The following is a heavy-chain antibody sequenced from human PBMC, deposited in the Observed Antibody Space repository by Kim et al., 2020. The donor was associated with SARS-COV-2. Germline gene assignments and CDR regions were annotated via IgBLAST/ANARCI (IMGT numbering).Heavy chain of an antibody. CDR1: GHAFSRDS. D-gene: IGHD2-15*01. V-gene: IGHV1-3*01. CDR2: IDCADGNK. Sequence: ASVKVSCKSSGHAFSRDSIHWVRQAPGQRLEWMGGIDCADGNKIYSQKFQGRVTFTSDTSASTAYMELSSLRSEDSAVYYCLGGYYFDYWGQGTLVTVSS. J-gene: IGHJ4*02. CDR3: LGGYYFDY.